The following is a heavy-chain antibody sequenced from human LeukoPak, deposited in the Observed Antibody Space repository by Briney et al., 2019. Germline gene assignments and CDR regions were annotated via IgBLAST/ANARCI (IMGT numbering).Heavy chain of an antibody. J-gene: IGHJ4*02. CDR3: AKDSAAAGRSFDY. CDR1: GFTSSSYG. Sequence: PGGSLRLSCAASGFTSSSYGMHWVRQAPGKGLEWVAFIRYDGSNKYYADSVKGRFTISRDNSKNTLYLQMNSLRAEDTAVYYCAKDSAAAGRSFDYWGQGTLVTVSS. V-gene: IGHV3-30*02. CDR2: IRYDGSNK. D-gene: IGHD3-10*01.